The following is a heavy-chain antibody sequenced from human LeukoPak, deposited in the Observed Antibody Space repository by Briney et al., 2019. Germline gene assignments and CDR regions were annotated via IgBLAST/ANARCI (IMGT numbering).Heavy chain of an antibody. V-gene: IGHV3-23*01. Sequence: GGSLRLSCAASGLPFSTYAMSWVRKAPGKGLEWAQAIRGGGGSTYYADSVKGRFTISRDNSKNTLYLQMNSLRAEDTAVYYCAKESKPAAGTNYYYYGMDVWGQGTTVAVSS. D-gene: IGHD6-13*01. CDR2: IRGGGGST. CDR3: AKESKPAAGTNYYYYGMDV. CDR1: GLPFSTYA. J-gene: IGHJ6*02.